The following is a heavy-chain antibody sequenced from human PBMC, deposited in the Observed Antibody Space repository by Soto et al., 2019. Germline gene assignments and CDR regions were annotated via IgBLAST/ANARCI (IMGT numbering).Heavy chain of an antibody. CDR2: INPNSGGT. J-gene: IGHJ4*02. CDR3: ARESPLGYCSGGSCYSLAFDY. CDR1: GYTFTGYY. D-gene: IGHD2-15*01. V-gene: IGHV1-2*04. Sequence: QVQLVQSGAEVKKPGASVKVSCKASGYTFTGYYMHWVRQAPGQGLEWMGWINPNSGGTNYAQKFXXXVTKTRDTSIXXAXMXXIRLRSDDTAVYYCARESPLGYCSGGSCYSLAFDYWGQGTLVTVSS.